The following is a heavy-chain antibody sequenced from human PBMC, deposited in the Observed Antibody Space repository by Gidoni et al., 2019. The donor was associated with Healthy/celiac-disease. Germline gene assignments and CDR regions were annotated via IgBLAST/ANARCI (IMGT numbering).Heavy chain of an antibody. CDR2: TRNKANSYTT. J-gene: IGHJ5*02. CDR3: ARAVLLWFGELYYDWFDP. Sequence: EVQLVESGGGLVQPGGSLRLSCAASGFTFSDHYMAWVRQAPGKGMEWVGRTRNKANSYTTEYAASVKGRFTISRDDSKNSLYLQMNSLKTEDTAVYYCARAVLLWFGELYYDWFDPWGQGTLVTVSS. V-gene: IGHV3-72*01. CDR1: GFTFSDHY. D-gene: IGHD3-10*01.